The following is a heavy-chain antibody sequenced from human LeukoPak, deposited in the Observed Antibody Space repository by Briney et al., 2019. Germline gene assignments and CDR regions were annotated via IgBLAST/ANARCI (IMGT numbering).Heavy chain of an antibody. Sequence: GGSLRLSCAASGFTFSDYYMSWIRQAPGKALEWVSYVSSGSSTIYYADSVKGRFTISRDNSKNTLYLQMNSLRAEDTAVYYCARLPDYYDSSTYWDYWGQGTLVTVSS. CDR2: VSSGSSTI. V-gene: IGHV3-11*01. D-gene: IGHD3-22*01. J-gene: IGHJ4*02. CDR3: ARLPDYYDSSTYWDY. CDR1: GFTFSDYY.